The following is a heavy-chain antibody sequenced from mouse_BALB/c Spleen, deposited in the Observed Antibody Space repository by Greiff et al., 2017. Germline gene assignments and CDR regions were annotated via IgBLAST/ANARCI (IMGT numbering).Heavy chain of an antibody. J-gene: IGHJ3*01. CDR1: RFTFSSYT. D-gene: IGHD2-1*01. CDR3: AREGIYGNYFAWFAY. Sequence: EVQLVESGGGLVKPGGSLKLSCAASRFTFSSYTMSWVRQTPEKRLEWVATISSGGGNTYYPDSVKGRFTISRDNAKNNLYLQMSSLRSEDTALYYGAREGIYGNYFAWFAYWGQGTLVTVSA. V-gene: IGHV5-9*03. CDR2: ISSGGGNT.